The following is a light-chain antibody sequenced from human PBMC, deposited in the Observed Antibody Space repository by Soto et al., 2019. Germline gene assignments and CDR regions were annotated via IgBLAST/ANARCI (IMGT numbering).Light chain of an antibody. CDR3: SSYTSSSSYV. V-gene: IGLV2-14*01. J-gene: IGLJ1*01. Sequence: QSALTQPASVSGSPGQSITISRTGTSSAVGGYNYVSWYQQHPGKAPKLMIYDVSNRPSGVSNRFSGSKSGNTASLTISGLQAEDEADYYCSSYTSSSSYVFGTGTKVTVL. CDR2: DVS. CDR1: SSAVGGYNY.